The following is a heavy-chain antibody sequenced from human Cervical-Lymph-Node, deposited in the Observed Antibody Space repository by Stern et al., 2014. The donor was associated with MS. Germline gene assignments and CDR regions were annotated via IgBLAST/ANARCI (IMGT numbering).Heavy chain of an antibody. D-gene: IGHD2-2*01. Sequence: QVQLQESGPGLVKPSQTLSLTCTVSGGSISSGSYYWSWIRQPAGKGLEWIGRIYTSGSTNYNPSLKSRVSISFDMSKKQSPLKLSSVTAADTAVYYCARDKYYQLLAGLDVWGQGTTVTVSS. V-gene: IGHV4-61*02. CDR1: GGSISSGSYY. J-gene: IGHJ6*02. CDR3: ARDKYYQLLAGLDV. CDR2: IYTSGST.